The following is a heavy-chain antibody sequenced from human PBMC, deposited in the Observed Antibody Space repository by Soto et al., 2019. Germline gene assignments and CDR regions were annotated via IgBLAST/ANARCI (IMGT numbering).Heavy chain of an antibody. CDR1: GGTFSSYA. D-gene: IGHD3-22*01. J-gene: IGHJ6*02. Sequence: SVKVSCKASGGTFSSYAISWVRQAPGQGLEWMGGIIPIFGTANYAQKFQGRVTITADESTSTAYMELSSLRSEDTAVYYCARGDYYDSSGYYLYYYYYGMDVWGQGTTVTVSS. V-gene: IGHV1-69*13. CDR3: ARGDYYDSSGYYLYYYYYGMDV. CDR2: IIPIFGTA.